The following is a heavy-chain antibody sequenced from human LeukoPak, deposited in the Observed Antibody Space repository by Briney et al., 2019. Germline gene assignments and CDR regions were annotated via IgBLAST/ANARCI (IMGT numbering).Heavy chain of an antibody. CDR2: IYYSGST. Sequence: SETLSLTCAVSGASISGSGYYLGWIRQSPGKGLEWIGNIYYSGSTYYNPSLKSRVTISVDTSKNQFSLKLSSVTAADTAVYYCASEAAAAGTTYYYYMDVWGKGTTVTVSS. CDR3: ASEAAAAGTTYYYYMDV. D-gene: IGHD6-13*01. CDR1: GASISGSGYY. J-gene: IGHJ6*03. V-gene: IGHV4-39*07.